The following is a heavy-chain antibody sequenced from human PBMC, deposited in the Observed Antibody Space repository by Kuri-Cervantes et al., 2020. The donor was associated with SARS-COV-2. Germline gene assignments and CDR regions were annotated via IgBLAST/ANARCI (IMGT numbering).Heavy chain of an antibody. CDR2: IYYSGST. Sequence: SETLSLTCTVSGGSISSSSYYWGWIRQPPGKGLEWIGSIYYSGSTYYNPSLKSRVTISVDTSKNQFSLKLSSVTAADTAVYYCARILWFGGPAFDIWGQGTMVTVSS. CDR1: GGSISSSSYY. CDR3: ARILWFGGPAFDI. D-gene: IGHD3-10*01. J-gene: IGHJ3*02. V-gene: IGHV4-39*07.